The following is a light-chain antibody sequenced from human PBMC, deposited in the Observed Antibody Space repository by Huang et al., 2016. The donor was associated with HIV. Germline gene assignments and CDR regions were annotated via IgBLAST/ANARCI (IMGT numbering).Light chain of an antibody. J-gene: IGKJ4*01. CDR2: WAS. CDR3: QQYYSTPLT. V-gene: IGKV4-1*01. Sequence: DIVMTQSPDSLAVSLGERATINCKSSQSVLYSSNNKNYLAWYQQKPGQPPNLLIYWASTRESGVPDRFSGSGSGTDFTLTISSLQAEDVAVYYCQQYYSTPLTFGGRTKVEIK. CDR1: QSVLYSSNNKNY.